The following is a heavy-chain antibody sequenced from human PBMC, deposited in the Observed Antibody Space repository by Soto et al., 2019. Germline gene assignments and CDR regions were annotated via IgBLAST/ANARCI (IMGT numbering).Heavy chain of an antibody. CDR2: IIPIFGTA. J-gene: IGHJ3*02. D-gene: IGHD2-21*02. Sequence: GASVKVSCTASGGTFSSYAISWVRQAPGQGLEWMGGIIPIFGTANYAQKFQGRVTITADESTSTAYMELSSLRSEDTAVYYCVRTSVLHIVVVTAIGAFDIWGQGTMVTVSS. CDR1: GGTFSSYA. V-gene: IGHV1-69*13. CDR3: VRTSVLHIVVVTAIGAFDI.